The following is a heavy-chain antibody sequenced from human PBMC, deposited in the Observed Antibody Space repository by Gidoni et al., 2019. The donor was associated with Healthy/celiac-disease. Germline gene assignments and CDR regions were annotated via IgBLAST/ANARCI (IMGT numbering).Heavy chain of an antibody. V-gene: IGHV2-70*15. Sequence: QVTLRESGPALVKPTQTLTLTCTFSGFSLSTSGMCVSWIRQPPGKALEWLARIDWDDDKYYSTSLKTRLTISKDTSKNQVVLTMTNMDPVDTATYYCARTSRVAQVGATDHDIDYWGQGTLVTVSS. J-gene: IGHJ4*02. CDR2: IDWDDDK. CDR3: ARTSRVAQVGATDHDIDY. CDR1: GFSLSTSGMC. D-gene: IGHD1-26*01.